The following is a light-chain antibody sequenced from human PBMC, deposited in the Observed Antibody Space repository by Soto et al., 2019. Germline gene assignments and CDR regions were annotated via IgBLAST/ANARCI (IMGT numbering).Light chain of an antibody. J-gene: IGKJ2*01. CDR3: QKKNHFAYT. Sequence: DIVMTQSPATLSVSPGERATLSCRASQRVGCSSAWYQQQPGHAPRLIIYDASIRDTGIPARISGGGSGTEFTLTNSNLQSDDFAVYYCQKKNHFAYTFDQATPLEIK. CDR2: DAS. CDR1: QRVGCS. V-gene: IGKV3-15*01.